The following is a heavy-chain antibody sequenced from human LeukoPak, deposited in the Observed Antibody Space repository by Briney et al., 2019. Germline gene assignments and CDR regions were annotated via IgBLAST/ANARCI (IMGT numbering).Heavy chain of an antibody. CDR2: IKQDGSET. CDR1: GFTFSRYW. Sequence: TGGSLRLSCAASGFTFSRYWMSWVRQAPRKGLEWVANIKQDGSETYYVDSVKDRFTISRDNAKNSPYLQMNSLRAGDTAVYYCARDKGDYDTSGSLFVFGGQGTLVTVSS. D-gene: IGHD3-22*01. V-gene: IGHV3-7*03. J-gene: IGHJ4*02. CDR3: ARDKGDYDTSGSLFVF.